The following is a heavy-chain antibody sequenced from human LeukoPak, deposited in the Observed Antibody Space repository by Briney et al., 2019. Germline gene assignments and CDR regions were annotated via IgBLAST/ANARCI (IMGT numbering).Heavy chain of an antibody. V-gene: IGHV4-59*01. CDR2: IYYSGST. CDR3: ARLGGSYNSAFDI. CDR1: GGSISSYY. D-gene: IGHD1-26*01. Sequence: SETLSLTCTVSGGSISSYYWSWIRQPPGKGLEWIGYIYYSGSTNYNPSLKSRVTISVDTSKNQFSLKLSSVTAADTAVYYCARLGGSYNSAFDIWGQGTMDTVSS. J-gene: IGHJ3*02.